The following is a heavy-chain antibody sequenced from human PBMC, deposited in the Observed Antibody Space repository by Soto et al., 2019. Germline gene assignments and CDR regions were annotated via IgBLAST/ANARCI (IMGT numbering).Heavy chain of an antibody. Sequence: TLSLTCIVSGVSVSSGNYYWNWIRQPPGKGLEWIGYIYSSGSTKYSPSLRSRVTISVDTFKNQFSLNLRSVTAADTAVYYCARSYDSSGYYYYAMDVWGQGTTVTVSS. V-gene: IGHV4-61*01. J-gene: IGHJ6*02. CDR2: IYSSGST. CDR1: GVSVSSGNYY. CDR3: ARSYDSSGYYYYAMDV. D-gene: IGHD3-22*01.